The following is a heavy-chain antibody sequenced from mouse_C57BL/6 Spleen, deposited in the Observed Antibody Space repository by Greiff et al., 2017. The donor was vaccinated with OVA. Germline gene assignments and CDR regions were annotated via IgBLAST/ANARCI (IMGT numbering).Heavy chain of an antibody. V-gene: IGHV7-1*01. CDR3: ARDAYYGSRRGYAMDY. CDR2: SRNKANDYTT. CDR1: GFTFSDFY. D-gene: IGHD1-1*01. Sequence: DVKLVESGGGLVQSGRSLRLSCATSGFTFSDFYMEWVRQAPGKGLEWIAASRNKANDYTTEYSASVKGRFIVSRDTPHSILYLQMNALRAEDTAIYNCARDAYYGSRRGYAMDYWGQGTSVTVSS. J-gene: IGHJ4*01.